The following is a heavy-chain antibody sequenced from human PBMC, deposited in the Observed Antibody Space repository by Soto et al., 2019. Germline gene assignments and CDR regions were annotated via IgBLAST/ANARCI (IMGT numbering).Heavy chain of an antibody. CDR3: AKGGTYYFDS. CDR1: GASISNFY. J-gene: IGHJ4*02. CDR2: LYTRGTT. V-gene: IGHV4-4*07. Sequence: PSETLSLTCSVSGASISNFYWSWIRQSAGKGPEWIGRLYTRGTTDYNPSLKSRVTMSIDTSKYRVSLSLTSVTATDTAVYYCAKGGTYYFDSWGQGIVVTVS. D-gene: IGHD3-16*01.